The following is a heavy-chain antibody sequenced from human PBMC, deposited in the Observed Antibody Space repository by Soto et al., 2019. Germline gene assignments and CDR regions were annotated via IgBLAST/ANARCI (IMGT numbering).Heavy chain of an antibody. CDR1: GYTFSDFD. CDR2: MNAKSGDT. D-gene: IGHD3-16*01. Sequence: GASVKVSCKASGYTFSDFDINWLRQASGQGPEWMGWMNAKSGDTFFAQRFQGKFNMTWDTSLSTAYMEVGSLTSDDTAMYYCARGNPFNYAGFDVWGQGTTVTVSS. J-gene: IGHJ6*02. V-gene: IGHV1-8*01. CDR3: ARGNPFNYAGFDV.